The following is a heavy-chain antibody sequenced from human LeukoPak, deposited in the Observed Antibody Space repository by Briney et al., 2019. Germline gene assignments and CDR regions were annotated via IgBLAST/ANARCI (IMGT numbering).Heavy chain of an antibody. CDR2: ITTTSSYI. CDR1: GLTFSNSD. J-gene: IGHJ5*02. Sequence: GGSLSLSCTTSGLTFSNSDMTWVRQAPGKGLEWVSSITTTSSYIYYADSVRGRFTVSRDNARNSLYLQMDGLRPEDTAVYYCARSGCPGGSCYLRYSWLDLWGRGTLVTVSS. V-gene: IGHV3-21*01. D-gene: IGHD2-15*01. CDR3: ARSGCPGGSCYLRYSWLDL.